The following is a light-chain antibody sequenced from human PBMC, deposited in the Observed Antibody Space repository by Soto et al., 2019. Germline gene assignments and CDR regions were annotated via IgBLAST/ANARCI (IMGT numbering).Light chain of an antibody. V-gene: IGKV3-20*01. CDR1: QTISSNN. CDR3: RQYGSWT. J-gene: IGKJ1*01. CDR2: GTS. Sequence: ELVLTQSPCTPSVSPEERATLSCTASQTISSNNLAWYQQKPGQAPSLLIYGTSSRATGIPDRFSGSGSGTDFTLTSSRLEPEDSAIYDCRQYGSWTFGQGTKVEI.